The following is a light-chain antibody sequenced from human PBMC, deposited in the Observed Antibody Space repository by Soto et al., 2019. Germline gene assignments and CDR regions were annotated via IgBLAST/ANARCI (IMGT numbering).Light chain of an antibody. J-gene: IGKJ4*02. CDR2: GAS. Sequence: EIVLTQSPATLSLSPGERATLSCRASQSLSKSLGWYQQKPGQAPRLLIDGASNRATGIPARFSGSGSGTDFTLTISSLEPEDFAVYFGQQRSSWPRTFGGGTKVDIK. CDR3: QQRSSWPRT. CDR1: QSLSKS. V-gene: IGKV3-11*01.